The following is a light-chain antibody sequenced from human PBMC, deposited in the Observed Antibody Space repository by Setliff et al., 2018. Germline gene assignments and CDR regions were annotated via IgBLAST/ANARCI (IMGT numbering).Light chain of an antibody. CDR3: FSYTSSSSYV. CDR2: DVT. CDR1: SSDVGGYDY. V-gene: IGLV2-14*03. J-gene: IGLJ1*01. Sequence: LTQPASVSGSPGQSITISCTGSSSDVGGYDYVSWYQHHPGRAPKFMIYDVTKRPSGVSNRFSGSKSGNTASLTISGLQAEDEADYYCFSYTSSSSYVFGSGTKV.